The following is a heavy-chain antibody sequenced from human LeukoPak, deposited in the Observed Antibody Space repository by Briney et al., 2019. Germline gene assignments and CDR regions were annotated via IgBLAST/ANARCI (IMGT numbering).Heavy chain of an antibody. Sequence: PSETLSLTCAVYGGSFSGYYWSWIRQPPGKGLEWIGEINHSGSTNYNPSLKSRVTISVDTSKNQFSLKLSSVTAADTAVYYCAGNYDFWSGYYYYWGQGTLVTVSS. CDR2: INHSGST. J-gene: IGHJ4*02. V-gene: IGHV4-34*01. CDR1: GGSFSGYY. D-gene: IGHD3-3*01. CDR3: AGNYDFWSGYYYY.